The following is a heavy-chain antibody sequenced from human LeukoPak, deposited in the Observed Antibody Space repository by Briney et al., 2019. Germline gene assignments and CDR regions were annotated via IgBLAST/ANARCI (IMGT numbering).Heavy chain of an antibody. V-gene: IGHV4-59*01. J-gene: IGHJ4*02. CDR2: IYYSGVA. Sequence: KPSETLSLTCTVSGGSISSYYWSWIRQPPGKGLEGIGYIYYSGVANYNPSLTRRVTISVDTSRNQFSLRLSSVTAADTAVYYCARDRGPFGYWGQGTLVTVSS. D-gene: IGHD3-10*01. CDR3: ARDRGPFGY. CDR1: GGSISSYY.